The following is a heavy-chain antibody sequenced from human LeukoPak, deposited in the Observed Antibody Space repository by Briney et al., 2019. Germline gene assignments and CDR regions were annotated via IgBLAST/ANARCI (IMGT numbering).Heavy chain of an antibody. CDR2: IYTRGST. CDR1: GGSISSYY. V-gene: IGHV4-4*09. CDR3: ARLRAYGGNVFGP. Sequence: SETLSLTCTVSGGSISSYYWSWIRQPPGKGLEWIGYIYTRGSTNYNPSLKSRVTISVDTSKNQFSLKLSSVTAADTAVYYCARLRAYGGNVFGPRGQGTLVTVSS. J-gene: IGHJ5*02. D-gene: IGHD4-23*01.